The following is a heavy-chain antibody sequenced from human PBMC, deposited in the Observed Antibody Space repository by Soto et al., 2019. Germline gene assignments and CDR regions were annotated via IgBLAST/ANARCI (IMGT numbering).Heavy chain of an antibody. Sequence: LRLSCAASGLMFNNYAMSWVRHAPVKGLEWVSTVSVSGGTTYYADSLKGRFTISRDNSKKTVYLQMNRLRADDTAIYYCAKGLYYYDSSGYRLFDYWGQGTLVTVSS. CDR2: VSVSGGTT. D-gene: IGHD3-22*01. V-gene: IGHV3-23*01. J-gene: IGHJ4*02. CDR1: GLMFNNYA. CDR3: AKGLYYYDSSGYRLFDY.